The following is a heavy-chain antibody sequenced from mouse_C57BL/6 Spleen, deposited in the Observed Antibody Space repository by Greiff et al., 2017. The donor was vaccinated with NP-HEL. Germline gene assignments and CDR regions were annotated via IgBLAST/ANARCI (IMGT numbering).Heavy chain of an antibody. CDR1: GYTFTSYW. D-gene: IGHD2-5*01. CDR2: IDPSDSET. V-gene: IGHV1-52*01. J-gene: IGHJ4*01. Sequence: QVQLQQPGAELVRPGSSVKLSCKASGYTFTSYWMHWVKQRPIQGLEWIGNIDPSDSETHYNQKFKDKATLTVDKSSSTAYMKLSRLTSEDSAVYDCARRSNYGRDYYAMDYWGQGTSVTVSS. CDR3: ARRSNYGRDYYAMDY.